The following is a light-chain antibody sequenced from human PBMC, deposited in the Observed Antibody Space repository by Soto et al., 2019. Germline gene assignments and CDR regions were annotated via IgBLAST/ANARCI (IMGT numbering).Light chain of an antibody. Sequence: ILRTQSPCSVAAAVRSRFTITCWASQDIGGRLAWFQQKPGKAPQYLIQAASILQSGVPSRFSGSGSGTEFILTINNLQPEDFASYFCLQVYSFPRTFGLGTKVDIK. J-gene: IGKJ1*01. V-gene: IGKV1-12*01. CDR1: QDIGGR. CDR2: AAS. CDR3: LQVYSFPRT.